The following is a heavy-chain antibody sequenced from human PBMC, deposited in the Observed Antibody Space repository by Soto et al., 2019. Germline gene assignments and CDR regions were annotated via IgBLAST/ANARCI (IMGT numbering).Heavy chain of an antibody. CDR1: GFAFSSYW. Sequence: GGSLRLSCAASGFAFSSYWMSRVRQAPGKGLEWVASIKQDGSDGNYVDSVKGRFTISRDNAKNSLYLQMNSLRSEDTAVYHCARLQYYLAPWGQGTLVTVSS. V-gene: IGHV3-7*01. CDR3: ARLQYYLAP. D-gene: IGHD3-10*01. J-gene: IGHJ5*02. CDR2: IKQDGSDG.